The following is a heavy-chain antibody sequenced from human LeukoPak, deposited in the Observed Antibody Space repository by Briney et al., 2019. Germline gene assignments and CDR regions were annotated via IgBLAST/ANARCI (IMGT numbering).Heavy chain of an antibody. D-gene: IGHD2-15*01. CDR1: GFTFGSYD. J-gene: IGHJ4*02. Sequence: GGSLRLSCAASGFTFGSYDMHWVRQGTGKGLEWVSAIGTVGDTYYPGSVKGRFTVSRENVKNSLYLQMNSLRDGDTAVYYCARAPLGGYGPWYWGQGTLVTVCS. CDR2: IGTVGDT. V-gene: IGHV3-13*01. CDR3: ARAPLGGYGPWY.